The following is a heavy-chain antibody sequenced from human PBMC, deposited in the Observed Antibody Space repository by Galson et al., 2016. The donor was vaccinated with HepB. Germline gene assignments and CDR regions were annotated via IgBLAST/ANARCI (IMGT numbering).Heavy chain of an antibody. D-gene: IGHD3-10*01. Sequence: SLRLSCAASGFNFDIYAMLWGRQAPGKGLEWVALISLDGRNKYYADSVKGRFTVSRDNSNNTVYLQINSLSAEDTAVYYCARGMGLYVMDVWGQGTTVTVSS. CDR1: GFNFDIYA. CDR3: ARGMGLYVMDV. J-gene: IGHJ6*02. V-gene: IGHV3-30*04. CDR2: ISLDGRNK.